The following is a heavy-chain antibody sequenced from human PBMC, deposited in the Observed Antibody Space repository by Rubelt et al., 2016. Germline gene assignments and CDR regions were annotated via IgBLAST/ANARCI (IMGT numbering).Heavy chain of an antibody. CDR1: GGSISSSSYY. D-gene: IGHD6-13*01. Sequence: QVQLQESGPGLVKPSETLSLTCTVSGGSISSSSYYWGWIRQPPGKGLEWIGSIYYSGSTYYNPSLKSRVTISVDTSRNQFSLKLSSVTAADTAVYYCATDRKYSSSWTDYVDYWGQGTLVTVSS. CDR3: ATDRKYSSSWTDYVDY. V-gene: IGHV4-39*07. CDR2: IYYSGST. J-gene: IGHJ4*02.